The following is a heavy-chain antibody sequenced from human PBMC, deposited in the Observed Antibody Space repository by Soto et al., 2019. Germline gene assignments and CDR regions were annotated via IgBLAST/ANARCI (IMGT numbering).Heavy chain of an antibody. CDR3: ARDQGVAAAGITWFDP. J-gene: IGHJ5*02. Sequence: PSETLSLTCTVSGASMNSYHWSWIRQPAGKGLEWIGHIHSSGSTNYNPSLKSRVTMSVDTSKNQFTLRLMSLTAADTAVYYCARDQGVAAAGITWFDPWGQVSLVTVSS. CDR2: IHSSGST. V-gene: IGHV4-4*07. CDR1: GASMNSYH. D-gene: IGHD6-13*01.